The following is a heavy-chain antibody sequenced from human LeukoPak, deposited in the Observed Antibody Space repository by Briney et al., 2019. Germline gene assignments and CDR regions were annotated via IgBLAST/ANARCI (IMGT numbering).Heavy chain of an antibody. CDR1: GGSISNYY. Sequence: MPSETLSLTCTVSGGSISNYYWSWIRQPPGKGLEWIGYIYYSGSTKYNPSLKSRVTISVDTSKNQFSLKLSSVTAADTAVYFCARGGGYSFGYSDYWGQGTLVTVSS. V-gene: IGHV4-59*08. D-gene: IGHD5-18*01. CDR3: ARGGGYSFGYSDY. CDR2: IYYSGST. J-gene: IGHJ4*02.